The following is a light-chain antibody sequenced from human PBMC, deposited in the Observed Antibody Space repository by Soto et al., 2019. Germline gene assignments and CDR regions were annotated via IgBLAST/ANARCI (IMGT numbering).Light chain of an antibody. CDR1: QSVYSN. CDR2: GTS. CDR3: QQYNSWPRT. Sequence: EIVMTQSPATPSVSPGERATLSCRASQSVYSNLAWYQQKPGQAPRLLIYGTSSRASRIPVRFSGSGSGTELTLSISSLQSEDFAVYYCQQYNSWPRTFGQGTKVEIK. V-gene: IGKV3-15*01. J-gene: IGKJ1*01.